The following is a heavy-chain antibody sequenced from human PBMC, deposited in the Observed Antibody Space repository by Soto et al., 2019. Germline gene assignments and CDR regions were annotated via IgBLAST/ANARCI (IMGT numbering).Heavy chain of an antibody. J-gene: IGHJ6*02. CDR1: GGSISSYY. CDR2: IYYSGST. CDR3: ARGIAARPAFGYYYGMDV. D-gene: IGHD6-6*01. V-gene: IGHV4-59*01. Sequence: QVQLQESGPGLVKPSETLSLTCTVSGGSISSYYWSWIRQPPGRGLEWIGYIYYSGSTYYNPSLKSRVTIAVDTSRNQFSLKLSSVTAADTAVYDCARGIAARPAFGYYYGMDVWGQGTTVTVSS.